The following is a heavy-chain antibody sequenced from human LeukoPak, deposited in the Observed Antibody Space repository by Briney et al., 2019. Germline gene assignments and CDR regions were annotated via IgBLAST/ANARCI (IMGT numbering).Heavy chain of an antibody. CDR2: ISGSGGHT. V-gene: IGHV3-23*01. CDR1: GIAFSSHA. J-gene: IGHJ6*03. D-gene: IGHD5-24*01. CDR3: AKGGAATMRDGYNYYYYYMEV. Sequence: GGSLRLSCAASGIAFSSHAMSWVRQAPGKGLEWVSLISGSGGHTYYGDSVKGRFTISRDNSTNRLYLQMNSLRPEDTAVYYCAKGGAATMRDGYNYYYYYMEVWGRGTTVTVSS.